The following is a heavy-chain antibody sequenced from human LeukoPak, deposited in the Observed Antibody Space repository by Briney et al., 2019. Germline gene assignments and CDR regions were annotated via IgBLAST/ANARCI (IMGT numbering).Heavy chain of an antibody. Sequence: GGSLRLSCAASGFTFSSYAMSWVRQTPGKGLEWVSAISGSGGSTYYADSVKGRFTISRDNSKNTLYLQMNSLRAEDTAVYYCAKDLITFGGVIDLFDYWGQGTLVTVSS. CDR3: AKDLITFGGVIDLFDY. V-gene: IGHV3-23*01. J-gene: IGHJ4*02. CDR2: ISGSGGST. D-gene: IGHD3-16*02. CDR1: GFTFSSYA.